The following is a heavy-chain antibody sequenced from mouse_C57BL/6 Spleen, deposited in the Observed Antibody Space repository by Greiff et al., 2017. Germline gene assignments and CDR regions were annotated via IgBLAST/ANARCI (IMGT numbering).Heavy chain of an antibody. CDR1: GYTFTSYW. CDR3: ARVPEMVGEYYAMDY. Sequence: QVQLQQPGAELVRPGSSVKLSCKASGYTFTSYWMHWVKQRPIQGLEWIGNIDPSDSETHYNQKFKDKATLTVDKSSSTAYMQLSSLTSEDSAVYYCARVPEMVGEYYAMDYWGQGTSVTVSS. V-gene: IGHV1-52*01. D-gene: IGHD1-1*02. J-gene: IGHJ4*01. CDR2: IDPSDSET.